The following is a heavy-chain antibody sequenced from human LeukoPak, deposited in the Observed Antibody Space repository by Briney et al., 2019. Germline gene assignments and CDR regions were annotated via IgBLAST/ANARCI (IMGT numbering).Heavy chain of an antibody. CDR1: GFTFSSYG. J-gene: IGHJ4*02. CDR3: ARGGRLTGYPYYFDY. Sequence: PGGSLRPSCAASGFTFSSYGMHWVRQAPGKGLEWVAVIWYDGSNKYYADSVKGRFTISRDNSKNTLYLQMNSLRAEDTAVYYCARGGRLTGYPYYFDYWGQGTLVTVSS. D-gene: IGHD3-9*01. CDR2: IWYDGSNK. V-gene: IGHV3-33*01.